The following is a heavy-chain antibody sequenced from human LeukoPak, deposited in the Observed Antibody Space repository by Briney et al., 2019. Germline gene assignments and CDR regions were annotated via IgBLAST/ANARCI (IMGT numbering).Heavy chain of an antibody. D-gene: IGHD3-22*01. CDR3: ARHTYYYDSSGSWFDP. V-gene: IGHV4-39*01. Sequence: PSETLSLTCTVSGGSISSSSYYWGWIRQPPGKGLEWIGSIYYSGSTYYNPSLKSRVTISVDTSKNQFSLKLSSVTATDTAVYYCARHTYYYDSSGSWFDPWGQGTLVTVSS. CDR2: IYYSGST. CDR1: GGSISSSSYY. J-gene: IGHJ5*02.